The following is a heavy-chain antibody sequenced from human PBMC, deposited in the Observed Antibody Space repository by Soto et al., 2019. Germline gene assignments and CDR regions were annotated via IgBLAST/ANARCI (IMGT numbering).Heavy chain of an antibody. CDR2: LGGGDDI. Sequence: GGSLSLSCEASGFPFSNYAMAWVRQAPGEGPEWVSTLGGGDDIFYADSVKGRFTISRDDSRNTLYLKMDNLRVEDTAIYFCAKDSVSYNGIYDAFDVWGQGTVVTVSS. CDR1: GFPFSNYA. J-gene: IGHJ3*01. D-gene: IGHD1-26*01. CDR3: AKDSVSYNGIYDAFDV. V-gene: IGHV3-23*01.